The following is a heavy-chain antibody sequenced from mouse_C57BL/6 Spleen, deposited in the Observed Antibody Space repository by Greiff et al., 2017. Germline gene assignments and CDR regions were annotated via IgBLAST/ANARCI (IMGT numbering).Heavy chain of an antibody. V-gene: IGHV14-4*01. J-gene: IGHJ4*01. CDR2: IDPENGDT. CDR3: TTSLTGTGAMDY. CDR1: GFNIKDDY. Sequence: EVQLVESGAELVRPGASVKLSCTASGFNIKDDYMHWVKQRPEQGLEWIGWIDPENGDTEYASKFQGKATITADTSSNTAYLQLSSLTSEDTAVYYCTTSLTGTGAMDYWGQGTSGTVSS. D-gene: IGHD4-1*01.